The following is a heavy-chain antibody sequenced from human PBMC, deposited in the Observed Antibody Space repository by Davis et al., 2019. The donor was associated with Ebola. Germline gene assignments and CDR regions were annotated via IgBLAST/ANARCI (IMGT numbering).Heavy chain of an antibody. CDR3: ARGDSNYNYYMDV. CDR1: GYSFTSYG. V-gene: IGHV1-2*04. Sequence: ASVKVSCKASGYSFTSYGITWVRQAPGQGLEWMGWINPNSGGTNYAQKFQGWVTMTRDTSISTAYMELSRLRSDDTAVYYCARGDSNYNYYMDVWGKGTTVTVSS. D-gene: IGHD4-11*01. J-gene: IGHJ6*03. CDR2: INPNSGGT.